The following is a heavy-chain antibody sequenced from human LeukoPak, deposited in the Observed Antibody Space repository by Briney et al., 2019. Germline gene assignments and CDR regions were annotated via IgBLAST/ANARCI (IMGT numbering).Heavy chain of an antibody. V-gene: IGHV3-23*01. CDR2: ISDSGGRT. CDR1: GITLSNYG. D-gene: IGHD3-22*01. CDR3: AKRGVVIRVILVGFHKEANYFDS. J-gene: IGHJ4*02. Sequence: GGSLRPSCAVSGITLSNYGMSWVRQAPGKGLEWVAGISDSGGRTYYADSVKGRLTISRDTPKNTLYLQMNSLRAEDTAVYFCAKRGVVIRVILVGFHKEANYFDSWGQGALVSVSS.